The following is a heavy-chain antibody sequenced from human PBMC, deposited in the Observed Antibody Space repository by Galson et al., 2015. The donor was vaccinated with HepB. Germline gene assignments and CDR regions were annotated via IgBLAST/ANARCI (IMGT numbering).Heavy chain of an antibody. CDR3: ARRSKGQQLVKNAFDI. CDR2: IDPSDSYS. V-gene: IGHV5-10-1*01. Sequence: QSGAEVTKPGESLRISCKGSGYSFTNYWISWVRQMPGKGLEWMGRIDPSDSYSNYSPSFQGHVTISADKSISTAYLQWSSLKASDTAMYYCARRSKGQQLVKNAFDIWGQGTMVTVSS. CDR1: GYSFTNYW. D-gene: IGHD6-13*01. J-gene: IGHJ3*02.